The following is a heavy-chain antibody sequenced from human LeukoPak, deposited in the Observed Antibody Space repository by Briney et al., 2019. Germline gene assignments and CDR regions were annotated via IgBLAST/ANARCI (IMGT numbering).Heavy chain of an antibody. CDR2: ISSSSSYI. Sequence: GGSLRLSCAASGFTFSSYSMNWVRQAPGKGLEWVSSISSSSSYIYYADSVKGRFTIFRDNAKNSLHLQMNSLRAEDTAVYYCASAADYYDSSGYLRVYYFDYWGQGTLVTVSS. J-gene: IGHJ4*02. V-gene: IGHV3-21*01. CDR1: GFTFSSYS. CDR3: ASAADYYDSSGYLRVYYFDY. D-gene: IGHD3-22*01.